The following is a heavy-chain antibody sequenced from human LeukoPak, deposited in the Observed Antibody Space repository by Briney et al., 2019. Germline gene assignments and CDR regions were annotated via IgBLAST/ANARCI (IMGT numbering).Heavy chain of an antibody. J-gene: IGHJ4*02. CDR3: AIQAITMIVVVTFDY. V-gene: IGHV1-2*06. D-gene: IGHD3-22*01. CDR2: INPNSGGT. Sequence: ASVKVSCKASGYTFTGYYMHWVRQAPGQGLEWMGRINPNSGGTNYAQKFQGRVTMTRDTSISTAYMELSRLRSDDTAVYYCAIQAITMIVVVTFDYWGQGNLVTVSS. CDR1: GYTFTGYY.